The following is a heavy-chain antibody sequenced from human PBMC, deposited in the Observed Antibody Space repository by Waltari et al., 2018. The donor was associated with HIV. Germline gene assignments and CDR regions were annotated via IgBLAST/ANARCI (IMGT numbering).Heavy chain of an antibody. Sequence: EVQFLESGGGLVRPGGSLRLSCLASGFNFDMYAMTWVRPAPGKGLEGVSSSSRGASGTYYADSVKGRATISRDNSMDMLSLHMSALTVDDAAVYHCVTSGYNFVEFGHRLDFWGRGIPVTVS. CDR2: SSRGASGT. D-gene: IGHD5-18*01. V-gene: IGHV3-23*01. CDR3: VTSGYNFVEFGHRLDF. J-gene: IGHJ4*02. CDR1: GFNFDMYA.